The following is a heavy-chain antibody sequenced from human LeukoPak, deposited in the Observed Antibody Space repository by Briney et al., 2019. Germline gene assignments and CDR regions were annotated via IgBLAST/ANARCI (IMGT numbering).Heavy chain of an antibody. CDR1: GFTFSSYG. CDR3: ARGILTGYYYFDY. D-gene: IGHD3-9*01. J-gene: IGHJ4*02. CDR2: ISGSGGST. V-gene: IGHV3-23*01. Sequence: GGSLRLSCAASGFTFSSYGMSWVRQAPGKGLEWVSAISGSGGSTYYADSVKGRFTISRDNSKNTLYLQMNSLRAEGTAVYYCARGILTGYYYFDYWGQGTLVTVSS.